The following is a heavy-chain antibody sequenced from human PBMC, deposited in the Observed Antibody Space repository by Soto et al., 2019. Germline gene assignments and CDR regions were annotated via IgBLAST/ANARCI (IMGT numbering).Heavy chain of an antibody. J-gene: IGHJ4*01. CDR2: IYSAGST. D-gene: IGHD6-6*01. V-gene: IGHV3-53*01. CDR1: GLTVSRTQ. CDR3: ARARGPEYSSSIFFDY. Sequence: GGSLRLSCAVSGLTVSRTQMSWVRQAPGKGLQWVSVIYSAGSTYYANAVKGRFTISRDISENKIFLELNGLTVDDTAVYYCARARGPEYSSSIFFDYWGRGTVVTVSS.